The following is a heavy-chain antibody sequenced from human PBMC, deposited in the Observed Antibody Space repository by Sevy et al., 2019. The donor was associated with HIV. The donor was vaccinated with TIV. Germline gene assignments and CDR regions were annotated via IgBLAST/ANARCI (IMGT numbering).Heavy chain of an antibody. V-gene: IGHV1-2*02. D-gene: IGHD5-18*01. Sequence: GPVKVSCKASGHTFTDYFMHWVRQAPGQGLEWMGWINPDSGDTKYAQKFHGRVTLTRDTSISTAYMELSRLKSDDTAVYYCASPGGYRYGSLLDYWGQGTLVTVSS. CDR1: GHTFTDYF. CDR3: ASPGGYRYGSLLDY. CDR2: INPDSGDT. J-gene: IGHJ4*02.